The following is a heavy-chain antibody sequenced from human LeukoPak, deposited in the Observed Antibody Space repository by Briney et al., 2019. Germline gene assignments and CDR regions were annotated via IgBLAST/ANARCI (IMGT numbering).Heavy chain of an antibody. V-gene: IGHV1-46*01. J-gene: IGHJ4*02. CDR3: ARASSSRGSYSRRGEDYFDH. CDR2: INPSAGST. CDR1: GYTLTSYY. D-gene: IGHD1-26*01. Sequence: ASVKVSCTASGYTLTSYYMHWVRQAPGQGLEWMGIINPSAGSTSYAQRFQGRVTMTRDTSSSTVYMELSSLRFEDTAIYYCARASSSRGSYSRRGEDYFDHWGQGTLVTVSS.